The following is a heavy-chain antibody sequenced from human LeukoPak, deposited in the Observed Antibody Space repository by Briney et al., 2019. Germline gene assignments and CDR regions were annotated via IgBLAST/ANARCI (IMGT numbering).Heavy chain of an antibody. Sequence: PGGSLRLSCAASGFTFSNYGMYCVRQAPGKGLEWVAIISYDGNDKYYADSVKGRFSISRDNSRNTLYLQMSSLKPEDTAVYYCAKDLRGYSSGWPADYWGQGTLVTVSS. J-gene: IGHJ4*02. D-gene: IGHD6-19*01. V-gene: IGHV3-30*18. CDR3: AKDLRGYSSGWPADY. CDR2: ISYDGNDK. CDR1: GFTFSNYG.